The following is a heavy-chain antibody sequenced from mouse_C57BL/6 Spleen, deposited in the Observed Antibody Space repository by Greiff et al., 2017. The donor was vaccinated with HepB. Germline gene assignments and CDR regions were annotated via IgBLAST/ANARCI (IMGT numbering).Heavy chain of an antibody. CDR3: ARNPSYDYDTWFAY. Sequence: VQRVESGPGLVAPSQSLSITCTVSGFSLTSYAISWVRQPPGKGLEWLGVIWTGGGTNYNSALKSRLSISKDNSKSQVFLKMNSLQTDDTARYYCARNPSYDYDTWFAYWGQGTLVTVSA. V-gene: IGHV2-9-1*01. CDR1: GFSLTSYA. J-gene: IGHJ3*01. CDR2: IWTGGGT. D-gene: IGHD2-4*01.